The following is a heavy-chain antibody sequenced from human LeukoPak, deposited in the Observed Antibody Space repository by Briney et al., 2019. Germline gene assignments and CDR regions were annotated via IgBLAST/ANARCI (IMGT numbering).Heavy chain of an antibody. CDR2: ISAYNGNT. D-gene: IGHD3-3*01. Sequence: ASVMVSCKASGYTFIGYGISWVRQAPGQGLEWMGWISAYNGNTDYAQKLQGRVTMTTDTSTSTASMELRSLTSDDTAVYYCARDGDPLESLYYYGMDVWGQGTTVTVSS. CDR3: ARDGDPLESLYYYGMDV. CDR1: GYTFIGYG. V-gene: IGHV1-18*01. J-gene: IGHJ6*01.